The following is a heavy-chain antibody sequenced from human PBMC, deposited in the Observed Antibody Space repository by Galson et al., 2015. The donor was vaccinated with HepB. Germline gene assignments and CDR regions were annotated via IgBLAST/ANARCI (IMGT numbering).Heavy chain of an antibody. Sequence: QSGAEVKKPGESLKISCKGSGYSFTNYWIGWVRQMPGKGLEWMGIIYPGDSDTRYSPSLQGQVTISADKSISTAYLQWSSLKASDTAMYYCARSKGLSIYDSRGNDAFDIWGQGTMVTVSS. CDR2: IYPGDSDT. V-gene: IGHV5-51*03. J-gene: IGHJ3*02. D-gene: IGHD3-22*01. CDR3: ARSKGLSIYDSRGNDAFDI. CDR1: GYSFTNYW.